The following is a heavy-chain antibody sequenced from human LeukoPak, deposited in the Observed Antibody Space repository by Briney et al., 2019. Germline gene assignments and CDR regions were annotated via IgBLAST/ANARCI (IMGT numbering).Heavy chain of an antibody. CDR3: AKGRDYGDY. V-gene: IGHV3-7*01. J-gene: IGHJ4*02. CDR2: VNQDGREK. Sequence: GGSLTLSCAVSGFTFSSYWMTWVRQAPGKGLQWVANVNQDGREKYYMDSMKGRLNISRDNTENSVFLQLTSLRPGDTGIYFCAKGRDYGDYWGQGTLVAVSS. CDR1: GFTFSSYW.